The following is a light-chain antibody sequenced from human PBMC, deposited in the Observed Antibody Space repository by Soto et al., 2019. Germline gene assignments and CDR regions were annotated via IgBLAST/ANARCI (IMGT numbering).Light chain of an antibody. CDR3: SSYTSSGTYV. V-gene: IGLV2-14*01. Sequence: QSVLTQPASVSGSPGQSITLSCTGTGSDVGGYKYVAWYQQYPGRAPKLMIYDVTNRPSGVSNRFSGSKSGNSASLIISGLQAEDEADYYCSSYTSSGTYVFGTGTKLTVL. CDR1: GSDVGGYKY. CDR2: DVT. J-gene: IGLJ1*01.